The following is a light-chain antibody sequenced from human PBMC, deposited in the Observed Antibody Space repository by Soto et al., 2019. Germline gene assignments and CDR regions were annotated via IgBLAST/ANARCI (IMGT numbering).Light chain of an antibody. Sequence: QSVLTQPASVSGSAGQSITISCSGTMRDVGAYNLVSWYQQHPGTAPKLIIYEVRNRPSGISSRFSGSRSGNTASLTISGLQPEDEANYYCSSFTTSSTLVFGTGTKGTVL. CDR3: SSFTTSSTLV. J-gene: IGLJ1*01. CDR1: MRDVGAYNL. V-gene: IGLV2-14*01. CDR2: EVR.